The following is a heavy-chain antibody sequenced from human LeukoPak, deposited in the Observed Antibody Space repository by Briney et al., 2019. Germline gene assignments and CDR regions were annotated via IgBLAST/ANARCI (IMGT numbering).Heavy chain of an antibody. CDR2: IWYDGSNK. Sequence: PGGSLRLSCAASGFTFSSYGMHWVRQAPGKGLEWVAVIWYDGSNKYYADSVKGRFTISRDNSKNTLYLQMNSLRAEDTAVYYCASRAYYYYYMDVWGKGTTVTVSS. CDR3: ASRAYYYYYMDV. CDR1: GFTFSSYG. J-gene: IGHJ6*03. V-gene: IGHV3-30*02.